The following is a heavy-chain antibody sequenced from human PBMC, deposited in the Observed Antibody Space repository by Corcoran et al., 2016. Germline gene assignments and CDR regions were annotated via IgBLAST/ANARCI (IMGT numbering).Heavy chain of an antibody. Sequence: EVQLVESGGDLVQPGGSLKLSCAASGFPFSDSAIHWVRQASGKGLEWVGLIRSKVNNYATAYGASVRDRFTISRDDSKNTAYLQVNSLKTEDTAVYYCTRGIGGRGMDVWGQGTTVTVSS. CDR2: IRSKVNNYAT. V-gene: IGHV3-73*02. D-gene: IGHD3-16*01. CDR3: TRGIGGRGMDV. CDR1: GFPFSDSA. J-gene: IGHJ6*02.